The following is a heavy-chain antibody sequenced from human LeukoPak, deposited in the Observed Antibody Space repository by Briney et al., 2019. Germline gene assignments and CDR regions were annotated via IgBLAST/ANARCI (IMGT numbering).Heavy chain of an antibody. D-gene: IGHD3-22*01. CDR2: IIPIFGTA. V-gene: IGHV1-69*05. CDR3: ASLGYCDSSGYFPSDY. Sequence: AASVTVSCKASGGTFSSYAISWVRQAPGQGLEWMGGIIPIFGTANYAQKLQGRVTITTDESTSTAYMELSSLRTEDTAVYYCASLGYCDSSGYFPSDYGGQGTLVTVSS. CDR1: GGTFSSYA. J-gene: IGHJ4*02.